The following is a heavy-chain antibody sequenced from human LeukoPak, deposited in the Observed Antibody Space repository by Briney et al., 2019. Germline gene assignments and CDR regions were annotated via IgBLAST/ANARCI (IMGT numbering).Heavy chain of an antibody. J-gene: IGHJ4*02. CDR2: IIPILGIA. CDR1: GGTFSSYA. CDR3: ARAYCSGGSCYSLSGLGIDY. Sequence: SVKVSCKASGGTFSSYAISWVRQAPGQGPEWMGRIIPILGIANYAQKFQGRVTITADKSTSTAYMELSSLRSEDTAVYYCARAYCSGGSCYSLSGLGIDYWGQGTLVTVSS. V-gene: IGHV1-69*04. D-gene: IGHD2-15*01.